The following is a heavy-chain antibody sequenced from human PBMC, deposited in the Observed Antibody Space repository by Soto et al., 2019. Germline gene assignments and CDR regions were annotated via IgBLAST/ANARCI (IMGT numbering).Heavy chain of an antibody. J-gene: IGHJ3*02. CDR1: GFSLSAIRVG. CDR2: IYWDDDR. CDR3: AHIMITWGGVSALDAFDM. Sequence: SGPTLVNPTQTLTLTCSFSGFSLSAIRVGVAWIRQPPGKALEWLAIIYWDDDRRYSPSLKTRLAITKDTSKNQVVLTMTNLDPGDTATYYCAHIMITWGGVSALDAFDMWGQGTMVTVSS. V-gene: IGHV2-5*02. D-gene: IGHD3-16*01.